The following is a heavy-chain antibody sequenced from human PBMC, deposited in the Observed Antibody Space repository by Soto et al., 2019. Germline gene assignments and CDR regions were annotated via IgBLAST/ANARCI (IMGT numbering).Heavy chain of an antibody. J-gene: IGHJ5*02. V-gene: IGHV3-23*01. Sequence: GGSLRLSCAASGFTFSSYAMAWVRQAPGKGPEWVSGISGTGGTPYYADSVKGRFTISRDNSQNTLYLQMNRLRAEDTAIFYCARYMGGHSDLWGQGTLVTVSS. CDR3: ARYMGGHSDL. D-gene: IGHD1-26*01. CDR1: GFTFSSYA. CDR2: ISGTGGTP.